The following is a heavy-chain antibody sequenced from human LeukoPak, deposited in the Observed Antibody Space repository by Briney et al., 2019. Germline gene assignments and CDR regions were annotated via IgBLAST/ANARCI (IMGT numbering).Heavy chain of an antibody. J-gene: IGHJ4*02. Sequence: PGGSLRLSCAASGFTFSSYEMNWVRQAPGKGLEWVSYISSSGSTIYYADSVKGRFTISRDNAKNSLYLQMNSLRAEDTAVYYCASGIRCSSTSCYGYWGQGTLVTVSS. CDR1: GFTFSSYE. V-gene: IGHV3-48*03. CDR2: ISSSGSTI. D-gene: IGHD2-2*01. CDR3: ASGIRCSSTSCYGY.